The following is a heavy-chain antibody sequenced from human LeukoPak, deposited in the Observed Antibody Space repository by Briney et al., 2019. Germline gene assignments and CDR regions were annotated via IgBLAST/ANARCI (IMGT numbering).Heavy chain of an antibody. Sequence: GGSLRLSCAASGFTFSSYAMSWVRQAPGKGLEWVSAISGSGGSTYYADSVKGRFTISRDNSKNTLYLQMNSLRAEDTAVYYCAKDGVVGASPPYYFDYWGQGILVTVSS. D-gene: IGHD1-26*01. CDR3: AKDGVVGASPPYYFDY. V-gene: IGHV3-23*01. J-gene: IGHJ4*02. CDR2: ISGSGGST. CDR1: GFTFSSYA.